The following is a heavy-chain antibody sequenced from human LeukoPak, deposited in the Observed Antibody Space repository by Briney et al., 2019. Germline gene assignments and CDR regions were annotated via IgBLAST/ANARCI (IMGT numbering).Heavy chain of an antibody. CDR1: GDTFTSYG. Sequence: ASVKVSCKASGDTFTSYGISWVRQAPGQGLECMGWISAYNGNTNYAQKLQGRVTMTTDTSTSTAYMELRSLRSDDTAVYYCARDIRRRLLWFGEIPPFDPWGQGTLVTVSS. V-gene: IGHV1-18*04. J-gene: IGHJ5*02. D-gene: IGHD3-10*01. CDR3: ARDIRRRLLWFGEIPPFDP. CDR2: ISAYNGNT.